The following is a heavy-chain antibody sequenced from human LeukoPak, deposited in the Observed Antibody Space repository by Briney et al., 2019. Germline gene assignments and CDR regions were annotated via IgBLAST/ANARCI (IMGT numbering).Heavy chain of an antibody. J-gene: IGHJ6*02. V-gene: IGHV3-15*01. Sequence: GGSLRLSCVASGFTFSHAWMNWVRQAPGKGLEWVSRIKNEGEGGTTDYAAPVKGRFTISRDDSKNTVYLEMNRLGTEDTAVYYCVADPANCCYALDVWGQGTTVIVSS. CDR3: VADPANCCYALDV. CDR1: GFTFSHAW. CDR2: IKNEGEGGTT.